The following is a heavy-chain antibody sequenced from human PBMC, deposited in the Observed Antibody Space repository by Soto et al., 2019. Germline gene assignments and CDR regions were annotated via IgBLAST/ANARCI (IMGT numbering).Heavy chain of an antibody. Sequence: ASVKVSCKASGYTFTSYGISWVRQAPGQGLEWMGWISAYNGNTNYAQKLQGRVTMTTDTSTSTAYMELRSLRSDDTAVYYCARDVGYYYESSGYPPDWFDPWGQGTLVTVYS. V-gene: IGHV1-18*01. CDR2: ISAYNGNT. J-gene: IGHJ5*02. D-gene: IGHD3-22*01. CDR1: GYTFTSYG. CDR3: ARDVGYYYESSGYPPDWFDP.